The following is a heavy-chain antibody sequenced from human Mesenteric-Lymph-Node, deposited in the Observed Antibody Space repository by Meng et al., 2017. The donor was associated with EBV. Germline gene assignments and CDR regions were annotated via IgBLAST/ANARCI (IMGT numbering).Heavy chain of an antibody. Sequence: QVQPVQAGAEVKKPGASVKVSCEASGYSLTSCYIHWVRQAPGQGLEWMGMINPSGPSHSNTIYAQKFQGRVTMTRDTSTNTVYMELSSLRSEDTAMYYCARVVPYIGTSGPVVRRFDLWGQGTLVTVSS. CDR1: GYSLTSCY. CDR3: ARVVPYIGTSGPVVRRFDL. J-gene: IGHJ5*02. D-gene: IGHD6-13*01. V-gene: IGHV1-46*01. CDR2: INPSGPSHSNT.